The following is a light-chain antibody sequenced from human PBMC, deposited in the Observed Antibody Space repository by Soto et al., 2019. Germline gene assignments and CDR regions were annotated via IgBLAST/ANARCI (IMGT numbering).Light chain of an antibody. Sequence: QSALTQPRSVSGSPGQSVTISCTGTSSDVGDYNYVSWYQQHPGKAPKLMIYDASKRPSGVPDRFSGSKSGNTASLTISGLQAEDEADYYCCSYAGSYTLVVFGGGTQLTVL. V-gene: IGLV2-11*01. CDR2: DAS. CDR1: SSDVGDYNY. J-gene: IGLJ2*01. CDR3: CSYAGSYTLVV.